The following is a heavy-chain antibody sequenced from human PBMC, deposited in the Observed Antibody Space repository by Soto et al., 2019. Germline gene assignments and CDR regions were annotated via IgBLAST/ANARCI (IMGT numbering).Heavy chain of an antibody. CDR3: ARGYCSGGTCYSNWLDP. J-gene: IGHJ5*02. Sequence: EVQLVESGGGLIQPGGSLRLSCAASGFSVSSSDMSWVRQAPGKGLEWVSVIYSGGNTYYADSVKGRFTISRDNPKNTLYLQMTSLRADDTALYYCARGYCSGGTCYSNWLDPWGQGTLVTVSS. CDR2: IYSGGNT. V-gene: IGHV3-53*01. CDR1: GFSVSSSD. D-gene: IGHD2-15*01.